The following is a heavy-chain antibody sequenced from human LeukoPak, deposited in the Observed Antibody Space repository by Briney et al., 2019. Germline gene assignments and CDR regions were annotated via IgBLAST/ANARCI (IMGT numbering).Heavy chain of an antibody. CDR1: GYTFTGYY. Sequence: ASVKVSCKASGYTFTGYYMHRVRQAPGQGLEWMGWINPNSGGTNYAQKFQGWVTMTRDTSISTAYMELSRLRSDDTAVYYCAREAVAGTNIDYWGQGTLVTVSS. CDR3: AREAVAGTNIDY. D-gene: IGHD6-19*01. CDR2: INPNSGGT. V-gene: IGHV1-2*04. J-gene: IGHJ4*02.